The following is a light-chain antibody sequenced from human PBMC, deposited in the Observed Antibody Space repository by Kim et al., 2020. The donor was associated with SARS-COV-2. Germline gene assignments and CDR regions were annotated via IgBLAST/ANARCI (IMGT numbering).Light chain of an antibody. CDR2: AAS. V-gene: IGKV1-27*01. Sequence: SVGDRVTITCRASQGITHALAWYQQKPGKVPQRLIYAASALQSGVPSRCSGSGSGTDFTLTISSLQPEDVATYYCQKYNSAPWTFGQGTKVDIK. CDR1: QGITHA. J-gene: IGKJ1*01. CDR3: QKYNSAPWT.